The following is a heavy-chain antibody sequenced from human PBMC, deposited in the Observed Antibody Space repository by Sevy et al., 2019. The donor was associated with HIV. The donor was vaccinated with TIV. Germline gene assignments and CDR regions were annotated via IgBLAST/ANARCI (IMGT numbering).Heavy chain of an antibody. Sequence: GGSLRLSCAASGFTFSSYAFHWVRQAPGKGLEWVAVISFDGRKTDYANSVKGRFTISKDNSKNTQHLRMSRLRGDDTAVYYCARDLRVDLDYWGQGTMVTVSS. CDR3: ARDLRVDLDY. CDR2: ISFDGRKT. CDR1: GFTFSSYA. V-gene: IGHV3-30*04. J-gene: IGHJ4*02.